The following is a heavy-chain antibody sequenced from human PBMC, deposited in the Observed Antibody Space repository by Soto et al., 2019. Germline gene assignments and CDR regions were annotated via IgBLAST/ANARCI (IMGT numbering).Heavy chain of an antibody. Sequence: QVQLEESGGGVVQPGRSLRLSCKASGFTFTSSGMHWVRQAPGKGLEWVALISYDGSGKLYADSVEGRFTISRDNSKNTVYLQMNSLRIEDTAMYHCGKFSDIEVPGMGDWFDPWGQGTLVTVTS. D-gene: IGHD6-19*01. CDR3: GKFSDIEVPGMGDWFDP. CDR2: ISYDGSGK. V-gene: IGHV3-30*18. CDR1: GFTFTSSG. J-gene: IGHJ5*02.